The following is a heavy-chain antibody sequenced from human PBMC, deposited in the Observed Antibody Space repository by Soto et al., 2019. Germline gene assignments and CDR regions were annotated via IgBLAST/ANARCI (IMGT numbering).Heavy chain of an antibody. V-gene: IGHV3-7*01. CDR2: IKQDGSEK. J-gene: IGHJ4*02. D-gene: IGHD3-3*01. CDR1: VFSFSSYW. CDR3: ARDSHYDFWSGYSPSGFDY. Sequence: PGGSLRFSCVPCVFSFSSYWMNWVRQAPGKGPDCPSNIKQDGSEKYYVDSVKGRFTISRDNAKNSLYLQMNSLRAEDTAVYYCARDSHYDFWSGYSPSGFDYWGQGTLVTVSS.